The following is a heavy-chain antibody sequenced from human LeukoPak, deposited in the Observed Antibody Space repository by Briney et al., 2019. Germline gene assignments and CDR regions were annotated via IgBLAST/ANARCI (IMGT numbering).Heavy chain of an antibody. CDR3: ARHPYYYYGMDV. Sequence: PSETLPLTCTVSGGSISSYYWSWIRQPPGKGLEWIGYIYYSGSTNYNPSLKSRVTISVDTSKNQFSLKLSSVTAADTAVYYCARHPYYYYGMDVWGQGTTVTVSS. J-gene: IGHJ6*02. V-gene: IGHV4-59*08. CDR1: GGSISSYY. CDR2: IYYSGST.